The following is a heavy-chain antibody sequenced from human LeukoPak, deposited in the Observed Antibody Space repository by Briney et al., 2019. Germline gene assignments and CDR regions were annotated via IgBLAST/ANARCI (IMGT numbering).Heavy chain of an antibody. J-gene: IGHJ5*02. CDR3: ARGSPHSWFDP. CDR2: IIPIFGTA. V-gene: IGHV1-69*05. CDR1: GGTFSSYA. Sequence: ASVKVSCKASGGTFSSYAISWVRQAPGQGLEWMGGIIPIFGTANYAQKLQGRVTMTTDTSTSTAYMELRSLRSDDTAVYYCARGSPHSWFDPWGQGTLVTVSS.